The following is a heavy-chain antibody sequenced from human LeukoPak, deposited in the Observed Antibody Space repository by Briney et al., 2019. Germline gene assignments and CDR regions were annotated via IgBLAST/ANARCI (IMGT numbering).Heavy chain of an antibody. CDR2: IKQDGSEK. V-gene: IGHV3-7*01. CDR1: RITFTYW. D-gene: IGHD3-3*01. Sequence: GGSLRLSCAASRITFTYWMSWVRPAPGKGLEWVANIKQDGSEKYYVDSVKGRFTISRDNAKKSLFLQMNSLRAQDTAVYYCASSFSDDFWSGHFWGQGTLVTVSS. CDR3: ASSFSDDFWSGHF. J-gene: IGHJ4*02.